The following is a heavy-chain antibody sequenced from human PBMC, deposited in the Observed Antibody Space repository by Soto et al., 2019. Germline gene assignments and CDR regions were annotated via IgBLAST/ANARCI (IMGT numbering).Heavy chain of an antibody. V-gene: IGHV3-23*01. CDR1: GFTFSSYA. J-gene: IGHJ5*02. D-gene: IGHD6-25*01. Sequence: QPGGSLRLSCAASGFTFSSYAMSWVRQAPGKGLEWVSAISGSGGSTYYADSVKGRFTISRDNSKNTLYLQMNSLRAEDTAVYYCAKERSYIAAVRHRWFDPWGQGTLVTVSS. CDR2: ISGSGGST. CDR3: AKERSYIAAVRHRWFDP.